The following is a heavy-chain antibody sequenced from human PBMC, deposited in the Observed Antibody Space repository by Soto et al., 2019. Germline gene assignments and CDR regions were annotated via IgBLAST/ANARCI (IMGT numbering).Heavy chain of an antibody. Sequence: ASVKVSCKASGYTFTSYGISWVRQAPGQGLEWMGWISAYNGNTNYAQKLQGRVTMTTDTSTSTAYMELRSLRSDDTAVYYCAREERAYYYGSGSWFDPWGEGTLVTVSS. V-gene: IGHV1-18*01. CDR1: GYTFTSYG. CDR2: ISAYNGNT. J-gene: IGHJ5*02. D-gene: IGHD3-10*01. CDR3: AREERAYYYGSGSWFDP.